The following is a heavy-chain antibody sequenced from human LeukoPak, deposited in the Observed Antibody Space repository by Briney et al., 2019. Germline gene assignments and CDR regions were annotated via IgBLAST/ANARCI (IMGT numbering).Heavy chain of an antibody. Sequence: GASVKVSCKASGYTFPSYFMHWVRQAPGQGLEWMGIINPTGGSTTYAQKFQGRVTMTRDTSTSTVYMELSSLRSEDTAVYFCAREGAAEAKNFDYWGQGTLVIVSS. J-gene: IGHJ4*02. V-gene: IGHV1-46*01. CDR1: GYTFPSYF. D-gene: IGHD6-25*01. CDR2: INPTGGST. CDR3: AREGAAEAKNFDY.